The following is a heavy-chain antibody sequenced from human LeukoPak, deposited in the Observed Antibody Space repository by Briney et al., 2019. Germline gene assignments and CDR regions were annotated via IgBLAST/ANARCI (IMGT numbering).Heavy chain of an antibody. J-gene: IGHJ4*02. D-gene: IGHD1-26*01. V-gene: IGHV4-34*01. CDR1: GGSFSGYY. CDR2: INHSGST. Sequence: PSETLSLTCAVYGGSFSGYYWSWIRQPPGKGLEWIGEINHSGSTNYNPSPKSRVTISVDTSKNQFSLKLSSVTAADTAVYYCARTSGSYGWVGYFDYWGRGTLVTVSS. CDR3: ARTSGSYGWVGYFDY.